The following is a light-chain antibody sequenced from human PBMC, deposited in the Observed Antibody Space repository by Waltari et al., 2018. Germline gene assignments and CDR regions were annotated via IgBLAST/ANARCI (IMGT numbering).Light chain of an antibody. CDR2: AAS. J-gene: IGKJ1*01. V-gene: IGKV1-39*01. Sequence: DIQMTQSPSSLSASVGDRVTITCRARQSISSYFNWYQQKPGKAAKLLIYAASSLQSRVPSRFSGIGSGTDFTLNISSLQPEYFATYYCQQSYSTPRTFGQGTKVEIK. CDR1: QSISSY. CDR3: QQSYSTPRT.